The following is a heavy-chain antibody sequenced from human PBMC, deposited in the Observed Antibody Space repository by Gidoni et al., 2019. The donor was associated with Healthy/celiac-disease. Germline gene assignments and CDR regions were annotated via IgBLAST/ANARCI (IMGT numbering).Heavy chain of an antibody. Sequence: EVQLVESGGGLVKPGGSLRLYCAASGFTFRSYSMNWVRQAPGKGLAGVSSISLSSSYLYYADSVNGRFTLSSDNAKNSLYLQMTSLRAEDTAVYYCARDLKASGGYYLNWFDPWGQGTLVTVSS. CDR1: GFTFRSYS. CDR2: ISLSSSYL. V-gene: IGHV3-21*01. D-gene: IGHD3-22*01. CDR3: ARDLKASGGYYLNWFDP. J-gene: IGHJ5*02.